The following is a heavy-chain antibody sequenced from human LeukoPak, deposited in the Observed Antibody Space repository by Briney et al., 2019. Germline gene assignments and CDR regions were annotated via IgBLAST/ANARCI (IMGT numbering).Heavy chain of an antibody. D-gene: IGHD5-18*01. V-gene: IGHV4-34*01. CDR1: GGSFSGYY. CDR3: ARAKRGYSYGRALYFDY. CDR2: INHSGST. Sequence: SETLSLTCAVYGGSFSGYYWSWIRQPPGKGLEWIGEINHSGSTNYNPSLKSRVTISVDTSKNQFSLKLSSVTAADTAVYYCARAKRGYSYGRALYFDYWGQGTLVTVSS. J-gene: IGHJ4*02.